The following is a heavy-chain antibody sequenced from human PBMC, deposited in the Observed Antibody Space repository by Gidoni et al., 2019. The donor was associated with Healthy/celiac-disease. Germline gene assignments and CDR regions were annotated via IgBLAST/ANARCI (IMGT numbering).Heavy chain of an antibody. D-gene: IGHD6-13*01. Sequence: QVQLVESGGGVVQPGRSLRLSRAASGFPFSSYAMHWVRQAPGKGLEWVAVISYDGSNKYYADSVKGRFTISRDNSKNTLYLQMNSLRAEDTAVYYCARDLRQQLTPYYYYGMDVWGQGTTVTVSS. CDR3: ARDLRQQLTPYYYYGMDV. J-gene: IGHJ6*02. CDR1: GFPFSSYA. V-gene: IGHV3-30-3*01. CDR2: ISYDGSNK.